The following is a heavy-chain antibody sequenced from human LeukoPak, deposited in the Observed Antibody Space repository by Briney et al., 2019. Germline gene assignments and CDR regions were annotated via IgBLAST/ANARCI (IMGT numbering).Heavy chain of an antibody. CDR3: ARDHRAVTTPYYYYYGMDV. D-gene: IGHD4-17*01. CDR2: INPNSGGT. J-gene: IGHJ6*02. Sequence: ASVKVSCKASGYSFTTYGINWVRQAPGQGLEWMGRINPNSGGTNYAQKFQGRVTMTRDTSISTAYMELSRLRSDDTAVYYCARDHRAVTTPYYYYYGMDVWGQGTTVTVSS. V-gene: IGHV1-2*06. CDR1: GYSFTTYG.